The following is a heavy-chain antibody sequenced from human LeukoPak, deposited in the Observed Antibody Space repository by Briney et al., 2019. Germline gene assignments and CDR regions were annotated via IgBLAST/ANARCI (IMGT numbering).Heavy chain of an antibody. D-gene: IGHD6-6*01. V-gene: IGHV3-21*01. CDR1: GFTLSTYS. CDR3: ARGDSSSSFYYYYYMDV. J-gene: IGHJ6*03. CDR2: ISSSSSYI. Sequence: GGSLRLSCTVSGFTLSTYSLNWVRQAPGKGLEWVSSISSSSSYIYYADSVKGRFTISRDNAKNSLYLQMNSLRAEDTAVYYCARGDSSSSFYYYYYMDVWGKGTTVTVSS.